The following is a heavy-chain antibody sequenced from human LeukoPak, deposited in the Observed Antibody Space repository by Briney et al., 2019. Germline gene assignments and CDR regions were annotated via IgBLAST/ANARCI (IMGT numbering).Heavy chain of an antibody. Sequence: ASVKVSCKASGGTFGSYAISWVRQAPGQGLEWMGRIIPILGIANYAQKFQGRVTITADKSTSTAYMELSSLRSEDTAVYYCAMGNCSSTSCPGGRYFDYWGQGTLVTVSS. CDR3: AMGNCSSTSCPGGRYFDY. J-gene: IGHJ4*02. CDR1: GGTFGSYA. D-gene: IGHD2-2*01. V-gene: IGHV1-69*04. CDR2: IIPILGIA.